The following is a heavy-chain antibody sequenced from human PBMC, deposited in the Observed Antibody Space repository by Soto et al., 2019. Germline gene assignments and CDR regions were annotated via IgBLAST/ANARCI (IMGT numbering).Heavy chain of an antibody. J-gene: IGHJ6*02. V-gene: IGHV4-31*03. CDR1: GGSISSGGYY. CDR3: ARDAGYSNSYYYYYYGMDV. Sequence: QVQLQESGPGLVKPSQTLSLTCTVSGGSISSGGYYWSWIRQHPGKGLEWIGYIYYSGSTYYNPSLKSRVTISVDTSKNQFSLKLSSVTAADTAVYYCARDAGYSNSYYYYYYGMDVWGQGTTVTVSS. CDR2: IYYSGST. D-gene: IGHD4-4*01.